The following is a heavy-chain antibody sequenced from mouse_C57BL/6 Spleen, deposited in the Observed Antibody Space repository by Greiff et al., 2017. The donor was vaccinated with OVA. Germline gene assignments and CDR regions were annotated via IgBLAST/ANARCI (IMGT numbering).Heavy chain of an antibody. J-gene: IGHJ2*01. CDR3: ARGNLNHFGN. Sequence: VQLQQSGAELVKPGASVKLSCKASGYTFTSYWMHWVKQRPGQGLEWIGMIHPNSGSTNYNEKFKSKATLTVDKSSSTAYMQLSCLTSEDSAVYYWARGNLNHFGNWGQGTTLTGSS. V-gene: IGHV1-64*01. CDR1: GYTFTSYW. CDR2: IHPNSGST.